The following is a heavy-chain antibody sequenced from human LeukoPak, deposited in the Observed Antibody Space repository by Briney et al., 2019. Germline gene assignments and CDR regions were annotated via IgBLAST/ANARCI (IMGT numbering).Heavy chain of an antibody. CDR3: ARDYLDSSGAHYDY. Sequence: GGPLRLSCAASGFTFSSYWMSRVRQAPGKGLECVANINGESEKRYVDSVRGRFTISRDNAKNSLYLQMNSLRVEDTAIYYCARDYLDSSGAHYDYWGQGTLVTVSS. V-gene: IGHV3-7*01. CDR2: INGESEK. D-gene: IGHD3-22*01. CDR1: GFTFSSYW. J-gene: IGHJ4*02.